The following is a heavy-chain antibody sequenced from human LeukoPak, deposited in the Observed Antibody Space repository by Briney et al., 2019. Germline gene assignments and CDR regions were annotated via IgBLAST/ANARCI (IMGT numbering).Heavy chain of an antibody. CDR2: IRYDGSNK. Sequence: PGGSLRLSCAASGFTFSSYGMHWVRQAPGKGLEWVAFIRYDGSNKYYADSVKSRFTISRDNSKNTLYLQMNSLRAEDTAVYYCAKELRVAAGTGWFDPWGQGTLVTVSS. V-gene: IGHV3-30*02. CDR1: GFTFSSYG. J-gene: IGHJ5*02. D-gene: IGHD6-13*01. CDR3: AKELRVAAGTGWFDP.